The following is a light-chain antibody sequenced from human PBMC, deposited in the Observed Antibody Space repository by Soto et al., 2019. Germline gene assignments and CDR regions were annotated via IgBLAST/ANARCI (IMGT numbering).Light chain of an antibody. CDR1: QGISSY. CDR3: QQYYNYPFT. V-gene: IGKV1-8*01. J-gene: IGKJ3*01. Sequence: AIRMTRSPSSLSASTGDRVTITCRASQGISSYLAWYQQKPGKAPKLLIYAASTLQSGVPSRFSGSGSGTDFTLTISCLQSEDFATYYCQQYYNYPFTFGPGTKVDIK. CDR2: AAS.